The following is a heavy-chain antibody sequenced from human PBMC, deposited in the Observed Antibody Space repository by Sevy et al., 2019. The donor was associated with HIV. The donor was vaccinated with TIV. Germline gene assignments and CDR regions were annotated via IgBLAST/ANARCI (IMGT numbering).Heavy chain of an antibody. CDR2: IHYSGST. Sequence: SETLSLTCTVSGDSITSYYWNWIRQPPGKGLEWIGYIHYSGSTNYNPSLKSRVSISVDTSKNQFSLKLSSVTAADTAVDYCAKGIAVAGPFDYWGQGNLVTVSS. CDR3: AKGIAVAGPFDY. CDR1: GDSITSYY. V-gene: IGHV4-59*01. D-gene: IGHD6-19*01. J-gene: IGHJ4*02.